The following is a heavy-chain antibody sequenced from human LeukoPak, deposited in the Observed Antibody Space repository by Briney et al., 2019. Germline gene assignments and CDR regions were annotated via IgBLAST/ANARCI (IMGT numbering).Heavy chain of an antibody. J-gene: IGHJ5*02. Sequence: GASVKVSCKASGGTFSSYAISWVRQAPGQGLEWMGGIIPIFGTANYAQKFQGRVTITTDESTSTAYMELSSLRSEDTAVYYCARVVWDIVVVPAAWFDPWGQGTLVTVSS. D-gene: IGHD2-2*01. CDR1: GGTFSSYA. V-gene: IGHV1-69*05. CDR2: IIPIFGTA. CDR3: ARVVWDIVVVPAAWFDP.